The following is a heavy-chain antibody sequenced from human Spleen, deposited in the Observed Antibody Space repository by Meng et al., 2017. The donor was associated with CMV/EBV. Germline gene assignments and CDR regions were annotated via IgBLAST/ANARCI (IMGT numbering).Heavy chain of an antibody. CDR1: GFTFSSCW. J-gene: IGHJ3*02. D-gene: IGHD2-8*01. Sequence: GGSLRLSCAASGFTFSSCWMSWVRQAPGKGLEWVANIKQDGSYKYYADSVKGRLTISRDNAKNSPYLQMNSLRAEDTALYYCAKEYCTNGVCYKGAFDIWGQGTMVTVSS. V-gene: IGHV3-7*03. CDR3: AKEYCTNGVCYKGAFDI. CDR2: IKQDGSYK.